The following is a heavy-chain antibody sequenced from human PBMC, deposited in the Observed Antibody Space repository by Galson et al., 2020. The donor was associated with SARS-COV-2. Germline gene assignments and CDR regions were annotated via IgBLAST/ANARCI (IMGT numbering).Heavy chain of an antibody. Sequence: GGSLRLSCAASGFTFSDYYMNWIRQAPGKGLEWISYISSSGSTIYYADSVKGRFTISRDNAKNSLYLQMSSLGAEDTAVYYCARDTIVATRAGMDVWGQGTTVTVSS. CDR2: ISSSGSTI. D-gene: IGHD5-12*01. CDR1: GFTFSDYY. J-gene: IGHJ6*02. V-gene: IGHV3-11*01. CDR3: ARDTIVATRAGMDV.